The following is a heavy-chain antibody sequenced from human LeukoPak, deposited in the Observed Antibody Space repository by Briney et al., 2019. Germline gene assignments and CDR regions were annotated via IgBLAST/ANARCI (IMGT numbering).Heavy chain of an antibody. Sequence: SETLSLTCAVYGGSFSGHYWTWIRQPQPPGTGLEWIGEINDSGSTNYNSSLKSRVTISVDTSKNQFSLKLASVTAADTAVYYCARAPKFRLVGVPKGPFDPWGQGTLVTVSS. D-gene: IGHD1-26*01. V-gene: IGHV4-34*01. CDR1: GGSFSGHY. CDR2: INDSGST. CDR3: ARAPKFRLVGVPKGPFDP. J-gene: IGHJ5*02.